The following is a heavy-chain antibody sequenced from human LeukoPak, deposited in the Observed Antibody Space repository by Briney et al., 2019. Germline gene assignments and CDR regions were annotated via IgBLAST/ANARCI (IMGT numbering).Heavy chain of an antibody. Sequence: SVKVSCKASGGTFSSYAISWVRQAPGQGLGWMGGIIPIFGTANYAQKFQGRVTITTDESTSTASMELSSLRSEDTAVYSCAREGDGYNDYWGQGTLVTVSS. V-gene: IGHV1-69*05. CDR2: IIPIFGTA. CDR3: AREGDGYNDY. CDR1: GGTFSSYA. D-gene: IGHD5-24*01. J-gene: IGHJ4*02.